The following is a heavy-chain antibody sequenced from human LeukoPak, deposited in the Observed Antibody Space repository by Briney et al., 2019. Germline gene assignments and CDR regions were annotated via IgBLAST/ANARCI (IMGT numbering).Heavy chain of an antibody. V-gene: IGHV4-59*08. J-gene: IGHJ5*02. CDR3: ASSGWYSLRWFDP. CDR1: GVSISSYY. D-gene: IGHD6-19*01. CDR2: IYYSGST. Sequence: SETLSLTCTVSGVSISSYYWSWLRQPPGKGLEWIGYIYYSGSTNYNPSLKSRVTISVDTSKNQFSLKLSSVTAADTAVYYCASSGWYSLRWFDPWGQGTLVTVSS.